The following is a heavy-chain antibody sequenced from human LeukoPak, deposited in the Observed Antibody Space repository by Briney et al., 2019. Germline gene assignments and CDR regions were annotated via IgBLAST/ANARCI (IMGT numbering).Heavy chain of an antibody. CDR2: ISAYNGNT. J-gene: IGHJ5*02. V-gene: IGHV1-18*01. CDR1: GYTFTSYG. CDR3: ARDSQPRTYYDFWSGSHNWFDP. D-gene: IGHD3-3*01. Sequence: ASVKVSCKASGYTFTSYGISWVRQAPGQGLEWMGWISAYNGNTNYAQKFQGRVTMTRDTSISTAYMELSRLRSDDTAVYYCARDSQPRTYYDFWSGSHNWFDPWGQGTLVTVSS.